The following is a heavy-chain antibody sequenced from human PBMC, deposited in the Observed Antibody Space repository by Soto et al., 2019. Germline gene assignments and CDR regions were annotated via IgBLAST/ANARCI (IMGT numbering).Heavy chain of an antibody. CDR3: DRHDLIVLTAPYGMDV. D-gene: IGHD2-8*01. Sequence: SETLSLTCTVSGGSISSYYWSWIRQPAGKGLEWIGRIYTSGSTNYNPSLKSRVTMTVDTSKNQFSLMLSSVTAADTAVYYCDRHDLIVLTAPYGMDVWGPGTMVTVSS. CDR1: GGSISSYY. CDR2: IYTSGST. V-gene: IGHV4-4*07. J-gene: IGHJ6*02.